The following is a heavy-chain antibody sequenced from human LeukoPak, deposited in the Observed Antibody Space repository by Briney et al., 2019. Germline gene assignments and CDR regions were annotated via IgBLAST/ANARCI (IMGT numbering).Heavy chain of an antibody. CDR1: GYTFTGYY. Sequence: GASVKVSCKASGYTFTGYYMHWVRQAPGQGLEWMGWINPNSGGTNYAQKFQGRVTMTRDTSISTAYMELSRLRSDDTAVYYCARGRYDYVWGSYRYLDYWGQGTLVTASS. D-gene: IGHD3-16*02. V-gene: IGHV1-2*02. J-gene: IGHJ4*02. CDR2: INPNSGGT. CDR3: ARGRYDYVWGSYRYLDY.